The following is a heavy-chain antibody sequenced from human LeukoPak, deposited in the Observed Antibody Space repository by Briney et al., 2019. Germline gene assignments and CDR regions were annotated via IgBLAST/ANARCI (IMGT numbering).Heavy chain of an antibody. CDR3: ARHRSGYRSGLLDY. J-gene: IGHJ4*02. D-gene: IGHD6-19*01. CDR1: GGSISSSSYY. Sequence: PSETLSLTCTVSGGSISSSSYYWGWIRQPPGKGLEWIGSIYYSGSTYYNPSLKSRVTISVDTSKNQFSLKLSSVTAADTAVYYCARHRSGYRSGLLDYWGQGTLVTVSS. V-gene: IGHV4-39*01. CDR2: IYYSGST.